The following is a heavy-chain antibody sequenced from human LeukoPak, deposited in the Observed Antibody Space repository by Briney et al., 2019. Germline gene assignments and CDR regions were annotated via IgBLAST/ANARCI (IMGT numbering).Heavy chain of an antibody. CDR1: GGSFSGYY. D-gene: IGHD6-6*01. V-gene: IGHV4-34*01. Sequence: PSATLSLTCAVYGGSFSGYYWSWVRQPPGKGLEWIGEINHSGSTNYNPSLKSRVTISVDTSKNQFSLKLSSVTAADTAVYYCARAQLRGWFDPWGQGTLVTVSS. CDR3: ARAQLRGWFDP. CDR2: INHSGST. J-gene: IGHJ5*02.